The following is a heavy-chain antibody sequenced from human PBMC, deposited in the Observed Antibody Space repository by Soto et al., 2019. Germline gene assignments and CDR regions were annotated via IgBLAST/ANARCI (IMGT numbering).Heavy chain of an antibody. CDR1: GFTFGDSY. CDR2: ISPGSRYP. J-gene: IGHJ5*02. V-gene: IGHV3-11*06. CDR3: VRGGGGGLFDP. Sequence: GGPLRLSCAGSGFTFGDSYMSWIRQAPGKGLEWLSYISPGSRYPAYADSVKGRFTISRDNAKRSLYLQMMSLTAEDTAIYYCVRGGGGGLFDPWGQGTMVTVSS. D-gene: IGHD2-15*01.